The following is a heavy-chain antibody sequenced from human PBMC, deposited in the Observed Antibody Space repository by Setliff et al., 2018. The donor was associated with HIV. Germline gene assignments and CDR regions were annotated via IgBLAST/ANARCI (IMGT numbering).Heavy chain of an antibody. D-gene: IGHD4-17*01. Sequence: SETLSLTCTVSGGSISNYYWSWIRQPPGKGLEWIGYIYYSGSTTYNPSLKSRVTISVDTSKNQFSLKLRSVTAADTAVYYCARGAGLYGDYHVYWGQGTLVTVSS. CDR2: IYYSGST. J-gene: IGHJ4*02. V-gene: IGHV4-59*12. CDR1: GGSISNYY. CDR3: ARGAGLYGDYHVY.